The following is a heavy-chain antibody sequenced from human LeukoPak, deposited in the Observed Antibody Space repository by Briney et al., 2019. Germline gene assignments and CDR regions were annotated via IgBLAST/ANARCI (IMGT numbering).Heavy chain of an antibody. V-gene: IGHV1-46*01. Sequence: ASVKVSCKASGYTFTSYYMHWVRQAPGQGLEWMGIINPSGGSTSYAQKFQGRVTMTRDTSTSTVYMELSSLRSEDTAVYYCARSPTVTKRLVVESYWGQGTQVTVSS. D-gene: IGHD4-17*01. CDR2: INPSGGST. CDR1: GYTFTSYY. CDR3: ARSPTVTKRLVVESY. J-gene: IGHJ4*02.